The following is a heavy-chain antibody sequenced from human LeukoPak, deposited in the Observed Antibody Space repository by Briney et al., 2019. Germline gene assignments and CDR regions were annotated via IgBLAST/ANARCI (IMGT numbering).Heavy chain of an antibody. V-gene: IGHV6-1*01. CDR3: ARGLDGFEY. CDR1: GDSVSSNSAA. Sequence: SQTLSLTCAISGDSVSSNSAAWNWLRQSPSRGLEWLGRTYYRSNWYNDYAVSVKSRITINPDTSKNQFSLQLNSVTPDDTAAYYCARGLDGFEYWGQGTLVTVSS. CDR2: TYYRSNWYN. D-gene: IGHD5/OR15-5a*01. J-gene: IGHJ4*02.